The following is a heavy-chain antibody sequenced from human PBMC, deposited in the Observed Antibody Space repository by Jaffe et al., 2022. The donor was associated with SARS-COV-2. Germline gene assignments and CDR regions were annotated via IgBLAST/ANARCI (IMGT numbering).Heavy chain of an antibody. Sequence: EVQLVESGGGLVQPGGSLRVSCAASEFIFSDFSMSWVRQAPGKGLEWVANIKKDEGEKHYVDSVKGRFTISRDNAKSLLYLQMNSLRAEDTAVYYCVRSAWLDWWGQGTLVIVSS. V-gene: IGHV3-7*03. CDR1: EFIFSDFS. J-gene: IGHJ4*02. CDR2: IKKDEGEK. CDR3: VRSAWLDW.